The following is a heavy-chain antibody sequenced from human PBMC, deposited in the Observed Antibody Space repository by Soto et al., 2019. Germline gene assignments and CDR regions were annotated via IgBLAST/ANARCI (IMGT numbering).Heavy chain of an antibody. CDR3: ARVLVGATPVDV. V-gene: IGHV1-3*01. D-gene: IGHD1-26*01. J-gene: IGHJ6*02. CDR2: INAGNGNT. CDR1: GYTFTSYA. Sequence: ASVKVSCKASGYTFTSYAMHWVRQAPGQRLEWMGWINAGNGNTKYSQKFQGRVTITRDTSASTAYMELSSLRSEDTAVYYCARVLVGATPVDVWGQGTTVTVSS.